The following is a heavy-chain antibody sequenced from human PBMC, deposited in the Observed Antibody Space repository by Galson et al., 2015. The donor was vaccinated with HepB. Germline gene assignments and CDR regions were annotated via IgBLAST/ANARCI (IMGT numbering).Heavy chain of an antibody. CDR2: IYSGGSI. CDR3: ARGSPYYDFWSGYYYYFDH. V-gene: IGHV3-53*01. Sequence: SLRLSCAASGFTVSSNCMSWVRQAPGKGLEWVSIIYSGGSIYYADSVKGRFTISRDNSNNTLYLQMNSLRAEDTAVYYCARGSPYYDFWSGYYYYFDHWGQGTLVTVSS. D-gene: IGHD3-3*01. CDR1: GFTVSSNC. J-gene: IGHJ4*02.